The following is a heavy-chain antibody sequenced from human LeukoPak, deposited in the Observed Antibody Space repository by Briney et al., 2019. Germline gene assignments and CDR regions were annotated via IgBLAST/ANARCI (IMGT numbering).Heavy chain of an antibody. Sequence: PGGSLRLSCAASGFTISSYAMSWVRQAPGKGLEWVSVISGSGTSTYYADSVKGLFTISRDNSKNTLYLQMNSLRAEDTAVYYCAKDEAVWGSYLDYWGQGTLVTVSS. V-gene: IGHV3-23*01. CDR3: AKDEAVWGSYLDY. CDR1: GFTISSYA. D-gene: IGHD3-16*02. CDR2: ISGSGTST. J-gene: IGHJ4*02.